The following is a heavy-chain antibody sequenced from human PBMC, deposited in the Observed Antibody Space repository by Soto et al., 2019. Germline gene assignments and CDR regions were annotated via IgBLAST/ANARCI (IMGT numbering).Heavy chain of an antibody. CDR2: MYSGGNT. Sequence: QLQLQESGPGLVKPSETLSLTCTVSGGSFSSSTYYWGWIRQPPGKGLEWIGSMYSGGNTYYNPSLKSRVTVSVDTSKNHFSLKLTSVTAADTAMYYGARQPYDSTGYYYGAWGQGTLVTVSS. J-gene: IGHJ5*02. D-gene: IGHD3-22*01. V-gene: IGHV4-39*01. CDR3: ARQPYDSTGYYYGA. CDR1: GGSFSSSTYY.